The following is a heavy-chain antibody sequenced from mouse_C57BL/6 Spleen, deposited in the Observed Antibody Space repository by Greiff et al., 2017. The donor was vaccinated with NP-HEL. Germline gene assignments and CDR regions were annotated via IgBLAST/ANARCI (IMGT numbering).Heavy chain of an antibody. J-gene: IGHJ4*01. CDR2: IYTRSGNN. CDR3: AKTVNYYAMDY. CDR1: GYTFTSYG. V-gene: IGHV1-81*01. Sequence: VQLQESGAELARPGASVKLSCKASGYTFTSYGISWVKQRTGQGLEWIGEIYTRSGNNYYNEKFKGKATMTSDKASSTAYMELRSLTAEDSAVYFCAKTVNYYAMDYWGQGTSVTVSS. D-gene: IGHD1-1*01.